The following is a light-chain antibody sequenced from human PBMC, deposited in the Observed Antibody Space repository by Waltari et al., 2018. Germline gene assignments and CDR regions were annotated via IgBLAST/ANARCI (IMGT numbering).Light chain of an antibody. V-gene: IGKV3-20*01. CDR3: QHYVRLPVT. Sequence: EIVLTQSPGTLSVSPGERATLSCRASQSGGRTLAWYQQKPGQAPRLLIYGASSRATGIPDRCSGRGCGTDFSLTISRLEPEDFALYYCQHYVRLPVTFGQGTKVEIK. J-gene: IGKJ1*01. CDR1: QSGGRT. CDR2: GAS.